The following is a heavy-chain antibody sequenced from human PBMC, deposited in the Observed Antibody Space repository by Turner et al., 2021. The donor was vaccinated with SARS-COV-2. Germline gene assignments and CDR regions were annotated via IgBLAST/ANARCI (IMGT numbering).Heavy chain of an antibody. D-gene: IGHD4-4*01. V-gene: IGHV3-30*18. CDR1: GFTFSSHG. J-gene: IGHJ4*02. CDR2: TSYDGSNK. CDR3: AKQQGLYSNPMYYFDY. Sequence: QVQLVESGGCVVQPGRSLRLSCAASGFTFSSHGMHWVRQAPGKGLEWVAVTSYDGSNKYYADSVKGRFTISRDNSKNTLYLQMNSLRAEDTAVYYCAKQQGLYSNPMYYFDYWGQGTLVTVSS.